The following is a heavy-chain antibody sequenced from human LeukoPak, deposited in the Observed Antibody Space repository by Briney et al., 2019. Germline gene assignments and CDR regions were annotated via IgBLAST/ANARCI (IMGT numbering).Heavy chain of an antibody. V-gene: IGHV3-23*01. J-gene: IGHJ6*02. CDR2: ISGSGGST. Sequence: GGSLRLSCAASGFTFSSYAMSWVRQAPGKGLEWVSAISGSGGSTYYADSVKGRFTISRDNAKNTLFLQMDSLRAEDTAVYYCAKVKRAAVRGVDPYYYYGMDVWGQGTTVTVSS. CDR3: AKVKRAAVRGVDPYYYYGMDV. CDR1: GFTFSSYA. D-gene: IGHD3-10*01.